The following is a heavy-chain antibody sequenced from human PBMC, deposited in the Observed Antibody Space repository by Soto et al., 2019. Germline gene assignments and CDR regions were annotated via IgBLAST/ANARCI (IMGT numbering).Heavy chain of an antibody. D-gene: IGHD3-10*01. CDR3: AKEPITMVRGVIIPGAFDY. V-gene: IGHV3-30*18. Sequence: PGGSLRLSCAASGFTFSSYCMHWVRQAPGKGLEWVAVISYDGSNKYYADSVKGRFTISRDNSKNTLYLQMNSLRAEDTAVYYCAKEPITMVRGVIIPGAFDYWGQGTLVTVSS. CDR2: ISYDGSNK. J-gene: IGHJ4*02. CDR1: GFTFSSYC.